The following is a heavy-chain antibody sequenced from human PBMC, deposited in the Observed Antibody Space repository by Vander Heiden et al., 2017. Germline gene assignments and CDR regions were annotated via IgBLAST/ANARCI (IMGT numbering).Heavy chain of an antibody. CDR3: ARTALGYSYGLGPSGY. CDR1: GGTFSSYA. CDR2: IIPIFGTA. V-gene: IGHV1-69*01. J-gene: IGHJ4*02. D-gene: IGHD5-18*01. Sequence: QVQLVQSGAEMKRTGSSCKVSCKASGGTFSSYAISWMRRASGQGLEWMGGIIPIFGTANYAQQFQGRVTITADESTSTAYMELSSLRSEDTAVYYCARTALGYSYGLGPSGYWGQGTLVTVSS.